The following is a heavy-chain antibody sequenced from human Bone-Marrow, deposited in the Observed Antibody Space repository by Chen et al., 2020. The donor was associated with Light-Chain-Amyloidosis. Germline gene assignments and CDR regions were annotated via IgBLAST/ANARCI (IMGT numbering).Heavy chain of an antibody. V-gene: IGHV3-48*02. CDR2: ISRTSPTTT. CDR3: AREHEGGEH. Sequence: EAQLVESGGGLVQPGGSLRLSCAASGFTFSRYSLNWVRQAPGKGLEWVAYISRTSPTTTDYAESVKGRFSISRDNAKNSLHLQMNSLGDEDTAVYYCAREHEGGEHWGQGTLVTVSS. D-gene: IGHD3-16*01. CDR1: GFTFSRYS. J-gene: IGHJ1*01.